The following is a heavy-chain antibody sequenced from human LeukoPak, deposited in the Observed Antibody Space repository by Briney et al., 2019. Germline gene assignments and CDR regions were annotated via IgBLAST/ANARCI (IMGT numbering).Heavy chain of an antibody. V-gene: IGHV1-2*02. J-gene: IGHJ4*02. D-gene: IGHD1-26*01. Sequence: GASVKVSCKASGYTFTCYYMHWVRQAPGQGLEWMGWINPNSGGTNYAQKFQGRVTMTRDTSISTAYMELSRLRSEDTAVYYCARDPQGGAFSGSLAYWGQGTLVTVSS. CDR1: GYTFTCYY. CDR2: INPNSGGT. CDR3: ARDPQGGAFSGSLAY.